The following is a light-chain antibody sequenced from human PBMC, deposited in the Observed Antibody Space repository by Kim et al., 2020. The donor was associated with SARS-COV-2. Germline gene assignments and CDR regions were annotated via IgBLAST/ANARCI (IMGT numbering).Light chain of an antibody. Sequence: QWVTSSCTGIRSNLVAGYDVHWYQQVPGTAPKLLIYANSIRPSGVPDRFSGSKSGTSASLAITGLQTEDEADYYCQSYDSSLSGYVFGTGTKVTVL. CDR1: RSNLVAGYD. CDR2: ANS. V-gene: IGLV1-40*01. CDR3: QSYDSSLSGYV. J-gene: IGLJ1*01.